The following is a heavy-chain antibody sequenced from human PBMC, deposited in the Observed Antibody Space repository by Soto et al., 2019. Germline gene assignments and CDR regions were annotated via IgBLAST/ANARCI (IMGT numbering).Heavy chain of an antibody. J-gene: IGHJ5*02. CDR3: ARGQAAT. D-gene: IGHD2-15*01. CDR1: GFTVNSNS. Sequence: EVQLMESGGGSVQPGGPLRLSCAASGFTVNSNSMSWVRQAPGKGLEWVSVIYTTGTTFYADSVKGRFIISRDIAKNTLYLQMNNLRADDTAVYYCARGQAATWGQGTLVTVSS. CDR2: IYTTGTT. V-gene: IGHV3-66*01.